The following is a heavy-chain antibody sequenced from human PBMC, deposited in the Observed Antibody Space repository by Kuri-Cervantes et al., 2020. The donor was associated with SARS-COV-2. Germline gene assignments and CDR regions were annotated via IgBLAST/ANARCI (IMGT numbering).Heavy chain of an antibody. J-gene: IGHJ4*02. Sequence: GESLKISCAASGFTVSSHYMSWVRQAPGKGLEWVSVIYSGGSTYYADSVKGRFTISRDNSKNTLYLQMNSLRAEDTAVYYCARVVGYSSSWYYFDYWGQGTLVTVSS. CDR2: IYSGGST. CDR1: GFTVSSHY. V-gene: IGHV3-53*01. CDR3: ARVVGYSSSWYYFDY. D-gene: IGHD6-13*01.